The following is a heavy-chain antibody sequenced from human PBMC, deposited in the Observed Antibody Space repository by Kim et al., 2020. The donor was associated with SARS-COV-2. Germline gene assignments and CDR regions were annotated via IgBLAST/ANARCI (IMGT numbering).Heavy chain of an antibody. Sequence: SYHPSLNRRVTITLDTSKNQFSLKLSSVTAADTAVYYCASVNNSNYPDDWGQGTLVTVSS. V-gene: IGHV4-30-2*05. CDR3: ASVNNSNYPDD. J-gene: IGHJ4*02. D-gene: IGHD4-4*01.